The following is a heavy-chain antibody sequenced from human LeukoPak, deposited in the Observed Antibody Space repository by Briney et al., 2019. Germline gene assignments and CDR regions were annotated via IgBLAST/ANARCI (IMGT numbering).Heavy chain of an antibody. D-gene: IGHD3-10*01. Sequence: PSETLSLTCTVSGGSISSSSYYWGWIRQPPGKGLEWIGSIYYSGSTHYNPSLKSRVTISVDTSKHQFSLKLSSVTAADTAVYYCARQVRRGYHFDYWGQGTLVTVSS. V-gene: IGHV4-39*01. J-gene: IGHJ4*02. CDR1: GGSISSSSYY. CDR2: IYYSGST. CDR3: ARQVRRGYHFDY.